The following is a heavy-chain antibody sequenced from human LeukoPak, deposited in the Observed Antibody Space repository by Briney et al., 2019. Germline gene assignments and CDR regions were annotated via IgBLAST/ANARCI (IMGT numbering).Heavy chain of an antibody. CDR2: ISWNSGSI. J-gene: IGHJ4*02. CDR1: GFTFDDYA. CDR3: AKFTGYYFDY. V-gene: IGHV3-9*01. Sequence: GGSLGLSCAASGFTFDDYAMHWVRQAPGKGLEWVSGISWNSGSIGYADSVKGRFTISRDNAKNSLYLQMNSLRAEDTALYYCAKFTGYYFDYWGQGTLVTVSS.